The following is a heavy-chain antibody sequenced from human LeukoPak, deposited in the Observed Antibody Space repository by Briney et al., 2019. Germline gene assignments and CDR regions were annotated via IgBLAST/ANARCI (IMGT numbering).Heavy chain of an antibody. CDR2: IFYSGST. D-gene: IGHD6-19*01. CDR3: ARHPSAVAGKTFDC. J-gene: IGHJ4*02. CDR1: GGSISSYY. V-gene: IGHV4-59*08. Sequence: SETPSLTCTVSGGSISSYYWSWLRQPPGKGLEWIGYIFYSGSTNYNPSLTSRVTISVDTSKNQISLKLTSVTAADTAVYYCARHPSAVAGKTFDCWGQGTLVTVSS.